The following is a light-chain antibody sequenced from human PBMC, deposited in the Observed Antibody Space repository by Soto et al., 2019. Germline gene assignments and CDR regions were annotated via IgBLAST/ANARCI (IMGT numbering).Light chain of an antibody. V-gene: IGKV1-39*01. CDR2: DAS. CDR3: QQSFTTPYVA. CDR1: QSISSW. Sequence: DIHMTHSPSTLSASLGDRVTITCRASQSISSWLTWYQQKPGKAPKLLIYDASSLESGVPSRFSGGGSGTDFTLTISSLQPEDFATYYCQQSFTTPYVAFGQGTKVDIK. J-gene: IGKJ1*01.